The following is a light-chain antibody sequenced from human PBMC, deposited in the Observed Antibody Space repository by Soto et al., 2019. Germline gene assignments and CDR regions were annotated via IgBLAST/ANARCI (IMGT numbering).Light chain of an antibody. J-gene: IGKJ1*01. Sequence: EIVMTQSPATLSVSPGERATLSCRASQSVSSNLAWYQQKPGQAPRLLIYGASTRATGIPDRFSGSGSGTDFTLTISRLEPEDFAVYYCQQYGSLPKTFGQGTKVDI. CDR1: QSVSSN. V-gene: IGKV3-20*01. CDR3: QQYGSLPKT. CDR2: GAS.